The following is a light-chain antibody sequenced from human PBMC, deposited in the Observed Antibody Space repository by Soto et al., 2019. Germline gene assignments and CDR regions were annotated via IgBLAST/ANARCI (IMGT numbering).Light chain of an antibody. CDR2: GAS. CDR3: HQYGNSPWT. CDR1: QSGFSFY. Sequence: EIVLTQSPGTLSLPPGERATLPCRASQSGFSFYLAWFQKKPGQAPRLLIYGASSRATGIPDRFSGSGSGTEFTLTISRLEPEDSAVYYCHQYGNSPWTLGQGTKVEI. V-gene: IGKV3-20*01. J-gene: IGKJ1*01.